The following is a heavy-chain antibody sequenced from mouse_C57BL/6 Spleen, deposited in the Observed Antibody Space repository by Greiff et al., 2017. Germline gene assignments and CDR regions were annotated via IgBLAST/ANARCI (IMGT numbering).Heavy chain of an antibody. V-gene: IGHV1-76*01. CDR3: TKSGLREYFDY. CDR1: GYTFTDYY. J-gene: IGHJ2*01. CDR2: LYPGSGNT. D-gene: IGHD1-3*01. Sequence: QVQLKESGAELVRPGASVKLSCKASGYTFTDYYINWVKQTPGQGLEWIARLYPGSGNTYYNEKFKGKATLTADKSSSTAYMQLSSLTSEDSAVYYCTKSGLREYFDYWGQGTTLTVSS.